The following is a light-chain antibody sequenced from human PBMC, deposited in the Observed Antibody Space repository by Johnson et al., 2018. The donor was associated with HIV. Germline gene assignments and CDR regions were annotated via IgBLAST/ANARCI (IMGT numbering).Light chain of an antibody. CDR1: SSNIGNNY. V-gene: IGLV1-51*01. J-gene: IGLJ1*01. CDR2: DNN. CDR3: GTWDSSLSAFYV. Sequence: QAVFTQPPSVSAAPGQKVTISCSGSSSNIGNNYVSWYQQVPGTAPKLLIYDNNRRPSGIPDRFSGSKSGTSATLGITGLQTGDEADYYCGTWDSSLSAFYVFGTGTKVTVL.